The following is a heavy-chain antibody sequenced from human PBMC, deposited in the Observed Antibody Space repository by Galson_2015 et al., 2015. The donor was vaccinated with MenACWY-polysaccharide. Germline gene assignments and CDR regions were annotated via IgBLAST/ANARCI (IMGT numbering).Heavy chain of an antibody. CDR3: ARGGAVAGTYHWFDP. J-gene: IGHJ5*02. D-gene: IGHD6-19*01. CDR1: GYTFTSYD. Sequence: SVKVSCKASGYTFTSYDINWVRQAPGQGLEWMGWINTNNGNTDYAQKVQGRVTMTTETSTTTAYMELTSLRSDDTAVYYCARGGAVAGTYHWFDPWGQGTLVTVSS. CDR2: INTNNGNT. V-gene: IGHV1-18*01.